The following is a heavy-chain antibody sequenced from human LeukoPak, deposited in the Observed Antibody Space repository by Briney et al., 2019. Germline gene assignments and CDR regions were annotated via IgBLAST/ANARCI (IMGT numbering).Heavy chain of an antibody. CDR1: GGSINGHY. V-gene: IGHV4-59*11. CDR2: IFNGGST. Sequence: PSETLSPTCTVSGGSINGHYWSWIRQPPGKGLEWIGYIFNGGSTNYNPSLKSRVTISVDTSKNQFSLKLSSVTAADTAVYYCARGRVMITFGGVIARGPFDYWGQGTLVTVSS. J-gene: IGHJ4*02. CDR3: ARGRVMITFGGVIARGPFDY. D-gene: IGHD3-16*02.